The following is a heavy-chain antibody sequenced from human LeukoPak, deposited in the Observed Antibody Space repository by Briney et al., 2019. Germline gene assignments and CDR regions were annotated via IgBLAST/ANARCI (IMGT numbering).Heavy chain of an antibody. D-gene: IGHD6-19*01. Sequence: SETLSLTCAVYGGSFSGYYWSWIRQPPGKGLEWIGEMNNSGSTNYNPTLKSRVTISVDTSKNQFSLKLSSVTAADTAVYYCAREGSGWDYWGQGTLVTVSS. J-gene: IGHJ4*02. CDR2: MNNSGST. CDR1: GGSFSGYY. V-gene: IGHV4-34*01. CDR3: AREGSGWDY.